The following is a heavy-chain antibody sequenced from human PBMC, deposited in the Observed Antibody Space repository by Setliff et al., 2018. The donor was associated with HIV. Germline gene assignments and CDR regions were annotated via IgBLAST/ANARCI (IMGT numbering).Heavy chain of an antibody. J-gene: IGHJ4*01. D-gene: IGHD2-2*01. V-gene: IGHV4-39*01. CDR3: ARQGLVLVPASIDWRLPPSPIDY. CDR1: GGSISSNNYY. Sequence: SETLSLTCTVSGGSISSNNYYWGWIRQPPGKGLEWIASIYYSGSTYYNPSLKSRITISVDTSKNQFSLRLSSVTAADTAVYYCARQGLVLVPASIDWRLPPSPIDYWGQEPWSPSPQ. CDR2: IYYSGST.